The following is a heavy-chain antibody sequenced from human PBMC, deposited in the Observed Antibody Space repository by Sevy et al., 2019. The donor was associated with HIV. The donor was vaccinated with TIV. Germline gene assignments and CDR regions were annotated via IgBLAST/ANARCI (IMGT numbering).Heavy chain of an antibody. D-gene: IGHD6-6*01. CDR3: ATDASRSLVY. V-gene: IGHV3-7*01. CDR1: GFTFSAYW. CDR2: LNQDGSEK. Sequence: GGSLRLSCAASGFTFSAYWMAWVRQAPGKGLEWVANLNQDGSEKYPVDSVKGRFTISRDNAKNSLYLQMNSVRVEDTGIYYCATDASRSLVYWGRGTMVTVSS. J-gene: IGHJ4*03.